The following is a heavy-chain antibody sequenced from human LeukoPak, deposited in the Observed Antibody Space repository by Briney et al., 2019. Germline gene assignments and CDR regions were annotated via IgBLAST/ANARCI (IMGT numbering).Heavy chain of an antibody. V-gene: IGHV4-61*02. CDR1: GGSISSGSYY. J-gene: IGHJ3*02. CDR3: ARALGAFDI. CDR2: IYTSGST. Sequence: SQTLSLTCTVSGGSISSGSYYWSWIRQPAGKGLEWIGRIYTSGSTNYNPSLKSRVTISVDTSKNQFSLKLSSVTAADTAVYYCARALGAFDIWGQGTMVTVSS.